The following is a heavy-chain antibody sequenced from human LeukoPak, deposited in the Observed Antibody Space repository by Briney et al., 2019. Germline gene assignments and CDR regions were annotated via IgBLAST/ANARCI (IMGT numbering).Heavy chain of an antibody. J-gene: IGHJ4*02. V-gene: IGHV3-74*01. Sequence: GGSLRLSCGASGFTLSSYWVHWVRQAPGKGLVWVSTIKGDGRSASYADSVRGRFTISRDNAKNTVFLQMGSLRAEDTAVYYCARDNSSVFDHWGQGALVTVSS. CDR1: GFTLSSYW. CDR2: IKGDGRSA. CDR3: ARDNSSVFDH. D-gene: IGHD6-6*01.